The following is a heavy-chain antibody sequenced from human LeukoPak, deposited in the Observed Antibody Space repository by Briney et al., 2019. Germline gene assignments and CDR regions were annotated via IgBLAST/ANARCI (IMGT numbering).Heavy chain of an antibody. CDR1: GGSISSYY. D-gene: IGHD6-19*01. CDR2: IYYSGST. V-gene: IGHV4-59*01. CDR3: ARDKDPLIAVATIDY. Sequence: SETLSLTCTVSGGSISSYYWSWIRQPPGKGLEWIGYIYYSGSTNYNPSLKSRVTISVDTSKNQFSLKLSSVTAADTAVYYCARDKDPLIAVATIDYWGQGTLVTVSS. J-gene: IGHJ4*02.